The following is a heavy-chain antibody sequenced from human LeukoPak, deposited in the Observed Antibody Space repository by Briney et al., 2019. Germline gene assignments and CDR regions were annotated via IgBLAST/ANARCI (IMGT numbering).Heavy chain of an antibody. D-gene: IGHD2-15*01. J-gene: IGHJ4*02. Sequence: GGSLRLSCAASGFTFDDYGMSWVRQAPGKGLEWVSGINWNGGSTGYADSVKGRFTISRDNAKNSLYLQMNNLRVEDTAVYYCARWETRHVVAADDFWGQGTLVTVSS. CDR1: GFTFDDYG. CDR2: INWNGGST. CDR3: ARWETRHVVAADDF. V-gene: IGHV3-20*04.